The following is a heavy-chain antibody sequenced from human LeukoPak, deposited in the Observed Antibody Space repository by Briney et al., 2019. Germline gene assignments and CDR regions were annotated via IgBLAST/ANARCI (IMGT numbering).Heavy chain of an antibody. J-gene: IGHJ3*02. V-gene: IGHV4-34*01. CDR3: ASQLEQQLVDAFDI. CDR1: GVSFSGYY. CDR2: INHSGST. D-gene: IGHD6-13*01. Sequence: PSETLSLTCAVYGVSFSGYYWSWIRQPPGKGLEWIGEINHSGSTNYNPSLKSRVTISVDTSKNQFSLKLSSVTAADTAVYYCASQLEQQLVDAFDIWGQGTMVTVSS.